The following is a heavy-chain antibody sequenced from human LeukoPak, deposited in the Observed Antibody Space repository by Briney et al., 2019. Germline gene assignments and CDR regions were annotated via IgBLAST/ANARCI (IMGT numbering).Heavy chain of an antibody. J-gene: IGHJ6*02. CDR2: ISGSGDST. Sequence: PGGSLRLSCAASGFTFNNYAMSWVRQAPGKGLEWVSSISGSGDSTYYADSVRGRFTISRDTSKNTLYLQMYSLRAEDTALYYCAKEGGDHYYYYGMDVWGQGTTVTVSS. CDR3: AKEGGDHYYYYGMDV. D-gene: IGHD3-16*01. CDR1: GFTFNNYA. V-gene: IGHV3-23*01.